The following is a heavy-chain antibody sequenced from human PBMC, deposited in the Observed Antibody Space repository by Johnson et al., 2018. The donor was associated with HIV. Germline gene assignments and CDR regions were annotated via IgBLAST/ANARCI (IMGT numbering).Heavy chain of an antibody. D-gene: IGHD3-10*01. J-gene: IGHJ3*02. Sequence: VQLVESGGGLVQPVRSLRLSCAASGFTFDDYAMHWVRQAPGKGLEWVSGSRWNSGSIGYADAVKGRFTISRDNAKNSLYLQMNSLRAEDTDLYYCTRALGRELDAFDIWGQGTMVTVSS. CDR1: GFTFDDYA. CDR2: SRWNSGSI. V-gene: IGHV3-9*01. CDR3: TRALGRELDAFDI.